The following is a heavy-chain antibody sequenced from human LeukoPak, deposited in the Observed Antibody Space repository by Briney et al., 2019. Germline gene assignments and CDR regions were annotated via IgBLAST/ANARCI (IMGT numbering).Heavy chain of an antibody. Sequence: PGGSLRLSCAASGFTVSSNYMSWVRRAPGKGLEWVSVIYSGGSTYYADSVKGRFTISRDNSKNTLYLQMNSLRAEDTAVYYCARDSQGAFDYWGQGTLVTVPS. J-gene: IGHJ4*02. D-gene: IGHD2/OR15-2a*01. CDR2: IYSGGST. V-gene: IGHV3-53*01. CDR1: GFTVSSNY. CDR3: ARDSQGAFDY.